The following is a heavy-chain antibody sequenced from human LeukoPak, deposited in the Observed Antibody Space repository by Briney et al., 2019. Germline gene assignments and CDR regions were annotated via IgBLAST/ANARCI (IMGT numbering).Heavy chain of an antibody. CDR1: GGSISSYY. J-gene: IGHJ4*02. D-gene: IGHD2-15*01. V-gene: IGHV4-59*06. Sequence: SETLSLACTVPGGSISSYYWSWIRQHPGKGLEWIGFIYGSGSTYYKSSLKSRVTISVDTSKNQFSLKLTSVTAADTAVYYCARWGFTRYCSGGSCYGGDYWGQGTLVTVSS. CDR3: ARWGFTRYCSGGSCYGGDY. CDR2: IYGSGST.